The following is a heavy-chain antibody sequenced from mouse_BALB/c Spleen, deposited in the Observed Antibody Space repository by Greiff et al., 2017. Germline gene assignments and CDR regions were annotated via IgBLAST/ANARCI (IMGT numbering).Heavy chain of an antibody. CDR3: ARESPYYDYDGAWFAY. CDR2: IWAGGST. J-gene: IGHJ3*01. Sequence: VKVVESGPGLVAPSQSLSITCTVSGFSLTSYGVHWVRQPPGKGLEWLGVIWAGGSTKYNSALMSRLSISKDNSKSQVFLKMNSLQTDDTAMYYCARESPYYDYDGAWFAYWGQGTLVTVSA. V-gene: IGHV2-9*02. D-gene: IGHD2-4*01. CDR1: GFSLTSYG.